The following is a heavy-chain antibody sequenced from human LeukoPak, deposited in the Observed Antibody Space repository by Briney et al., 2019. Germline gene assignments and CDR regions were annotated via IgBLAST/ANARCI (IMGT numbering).Heavy chain of an antibody. CDR1: GFSFGKYW. CDR2: IKLDGSEK. J-gene: IGHJ4*02. Sequence: PGGSLRLSCVASGFSFGKYWMSWVRQAPGKGLEWVANIKLDGSEKNYVDSVKGRFTISRDNTKNSLYLQMNSLGAEDTAVYYCANIPTIFLDYWGQGTLVTVSS. V-gene: IGHV3-7*03. D-gene: IGHD3-10*02. CDR3: ANIPTIFLDY.